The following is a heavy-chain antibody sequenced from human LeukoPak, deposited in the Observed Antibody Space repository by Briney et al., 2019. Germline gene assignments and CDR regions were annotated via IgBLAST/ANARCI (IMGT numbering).Heavy chain of an antibody. CDR1: GFTFTNYG. Sequence: AGGSLRLSCAASGFTFTNYGMNWVRQAPGKGLEWVANIKQDGSEKYYVDSVKGRFTISRDNAKNSLYLQMNSLRAEDTAVYYCARKNGLDYWGQGTLVTVSS. CDR3: ARKNGLDY. CDR2: IKQDGSEK. J-gene: IGHJ4*02. V-gene: IGHV3-7*01.